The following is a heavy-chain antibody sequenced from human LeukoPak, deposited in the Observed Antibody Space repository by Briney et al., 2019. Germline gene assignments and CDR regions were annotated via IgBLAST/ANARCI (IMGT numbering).Heavy chain of an antibody. CDR1: GFTFSSYA. D-gene: IGHD3-22*01. Sequence: GGSLRLSCAASGFTFSSYAMSWVRQAPGKGLEWVSAISGSGGSTYYADSVKGRFTISRDNSKNMLYLQMNSLRAEDTAVYYCAKSLYYYDSSGYYDPYYFDYWGQGTLVTVSS. CDR3: AKSLYYYDSSGYYDPYYFDY. V-gene: IGHV3-23*01. CDR2: ISGSGGST. J-gene: IGHJ4*02.